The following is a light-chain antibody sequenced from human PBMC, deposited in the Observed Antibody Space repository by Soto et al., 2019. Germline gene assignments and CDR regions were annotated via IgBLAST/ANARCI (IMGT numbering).Light chain of an antibody. CDR1: QSVSSN. J-gene: IGKJ1*01. CDR3: QQYNNWPRT. CDR2: GAS. Sequence: EIVMTQSPATLSVSPGERATLSCRASQSVSSNLAWHQQKPGQEPRLLIYGASTRATGIPAMFSGSGSGTEFTLTISSLQSEDFEVYYCQQYNNWPRTFGQGTKVEIK. V-gene: IGKV3-15*01.